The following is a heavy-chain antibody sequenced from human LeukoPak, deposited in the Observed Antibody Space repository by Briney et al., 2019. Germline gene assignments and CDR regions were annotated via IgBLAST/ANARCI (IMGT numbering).Heavy chain of an antibody. J-gene: IGHJ4*02. CDR1: GFTFSSYW. CDR3: ARNRSPKANYFDY. V-gene: IGHV3-7*01. Sequence: PGGSLRLSCAASGFTFSSYWMSWVRQAPGKGLEWVANIKQDGSEKYYADSVKGRFTISRDNSKNTLYLQMNSLRAEDTAVYYCARNRSPKANYFDYWGQGTLVTVSS. CDR2: IKQDGSEK.